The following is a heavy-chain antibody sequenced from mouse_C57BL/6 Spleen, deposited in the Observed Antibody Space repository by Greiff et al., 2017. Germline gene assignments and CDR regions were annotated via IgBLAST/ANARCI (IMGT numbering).Heavy chain of an antibody. Sequence: EVQLVESGEGLVKPGGSLKLSCAASGFTFSSYAMSWVRQTPEKRLEWVAYISSGGDYIYYADTVKGRFTISRENSRNTLYLQMSSLKSEDTAMYYCTGSYYSNYGFAYWGQGTLVTVSA. V-gene: IGHV5-9-1*02. J-gene: IGHJ3*01. CDR3: TGSYYSNYGFAY. D-gene: IGHD2-5*01. CDR2: ISSGGDYI. CDR1: GFTFSSYA.